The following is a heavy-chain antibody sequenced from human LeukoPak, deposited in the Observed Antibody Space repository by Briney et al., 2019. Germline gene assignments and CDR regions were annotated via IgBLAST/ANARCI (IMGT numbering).Heavy chain of an antibody. CDR1: GFTFSSYE. D-gene: IGHD2-15*01. V-gene: IGHV3-48*03. CDR3: ASPGEGYCSGGSCYYFDY. CDR2: ISSSGSTI. J-gene: IGHJ4*02. Sequence: PGGSLRLSCAASGFTFSSYEMNWVRQAPGKGLEWVSYISSSGSTIYYADSVKGRFTISRDNVKNSLYLQMNSLRAEDKAVYYCASPGEGYCSGGSCYYFDYWGQGTLVTVSS.